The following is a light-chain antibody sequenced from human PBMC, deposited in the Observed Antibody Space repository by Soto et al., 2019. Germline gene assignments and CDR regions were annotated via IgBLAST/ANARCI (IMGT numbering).Light chain of an antibody. V-gene: IGKV3-20*01. CDR3: QQYGSSQWT. CDR2: GAS. CDR1: QSVSSSY. J-gene: IGKJ1*01. Sequence: EIVLTQSPGTLSLSPGERATLSCRASQSVSSSYLAWYQQKPGQAPRLLIYGASSRATGIPDRFSGSGSGTDFTLTSSRLEPEDFAVYYCQQYGSSQWTFGQGTKVHIK.